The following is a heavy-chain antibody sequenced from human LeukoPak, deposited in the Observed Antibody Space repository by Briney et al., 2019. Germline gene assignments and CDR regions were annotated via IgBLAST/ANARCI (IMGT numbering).Heavy chain of an antibody. V-gene: IGHV4-34*01. CDR1: GGSFSGDY. Sequence: PSETLSLTCAVYGGSFSGDYRSWIRQPPGKGLEWIGEINHSGSTNYNPSLKSRVTISVDRSQNQFSLKLSSVTAADTAVYYCARDRYVDHTYFDYWGQGTLVTVSS. J-gene: IGHJ4*02. CDR2: INHSGST. CDR3: ARDRYVDHTYFDY. D-gene: IGHD3-16*01.